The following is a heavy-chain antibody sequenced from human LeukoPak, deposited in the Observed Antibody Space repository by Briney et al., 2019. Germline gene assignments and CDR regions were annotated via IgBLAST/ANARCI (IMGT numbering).Heavy chain of an antibody. CDR1: GYTFTSYY. CDR3: ARDLTMGGWFDP. V-gene: IGHV1-46*01. CDR2: INPSGGST. J-gene: IGHJ5*02. D-gene: IGHD3-16*01. Sequence: ASVKVSCKASGYTFTSYYMHWVRQAPGQGLEWMGIINPSGGSTSYAQKFQGRVTMTRDTSTSTAYMELSSLRSEDTAVYYCARDLTMGGWFDPWGQGTLVTVSS.